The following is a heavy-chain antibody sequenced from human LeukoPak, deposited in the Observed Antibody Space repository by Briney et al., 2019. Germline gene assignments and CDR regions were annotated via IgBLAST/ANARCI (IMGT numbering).Heavy chain of an antibody. CDR2: IYYSGST. J-gene: IGHJ4*02. Sequence: MSSQTLSLTCTVSGGSISSGDYYWSWIRQPPGKGLEWIGYIYYSGSTYYNPSLKSRVTISVDTSKNQFSLKLSSVTAADTAVYYCARTYDSSGYFFDYWGQGTLVTVSS. D-gene: IGHD3-22*01. V-gene: IGHV4-30-4*08. CDR1: GGSISSGDYY. CDR3: ARTYDSSGYFFDY.